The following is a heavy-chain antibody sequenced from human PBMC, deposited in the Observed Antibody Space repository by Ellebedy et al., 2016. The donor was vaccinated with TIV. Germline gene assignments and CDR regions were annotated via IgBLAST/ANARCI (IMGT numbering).Heavy chain of an antibody. D-gene: IGHD3-22*01. CDR1: GGSVSSGSYY. J-gene: IGHJ5*02. CDR2: IYYSGST. CDR3: ARDPRYYYDSSGCP. V-gene: IGHV4-61*01. Sequence: SETLSLXXTVSGGSVSSGSYYWSWIRQPPGKGLEWIGYIYYSGSTNYNPSLKSRVTISVDTSKDQFSLKLSSVTAADTAVYYCARDPRYYYDSSGCPWGQGTLVTVSS.